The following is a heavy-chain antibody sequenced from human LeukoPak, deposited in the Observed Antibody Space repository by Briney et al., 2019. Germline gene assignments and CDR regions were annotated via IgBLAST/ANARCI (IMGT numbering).Heavy chain of an antibody. CDR3: AKDSSSWVWYMDV. CDR2: ISSSSNTI. Sequence: GGSLRLSCAASAFTFSDYSMNWVRQAPGKGLEWVSYISSSSNTIYYADSVKGRFTISRDNAKNSLYLQMNSLRAEDMAFYYCAKDSSSWVWYMDVWGKGTTVTVSS. D-gene: IGHD6-13*01. J-gene: IGHJ6*03. CDR1: AFTFSDYS. V-gene: IGHV3-48*04.